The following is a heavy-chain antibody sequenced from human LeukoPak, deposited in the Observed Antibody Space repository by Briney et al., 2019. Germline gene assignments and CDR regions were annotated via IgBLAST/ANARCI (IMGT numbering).Heavy chain of an antibody. J-gene: IGHJ4*02. CDR3: AKGLLWFGELLS. CDR2: IRYDGSNK. V-gene: IGHV3-30*02. D-gene: IGHD3-10*01. CDR1: GFTFSSYG. Sequence: GGSLRLSCAASGFTFSSYGMHWVRQAPGKGLEWVAFIRYDGSNKYYADSVKGRFTISRDNSKNTLYLQMNSLRAEDMAVYYCAKGLLWFGELLSWGQGTLVTVS.